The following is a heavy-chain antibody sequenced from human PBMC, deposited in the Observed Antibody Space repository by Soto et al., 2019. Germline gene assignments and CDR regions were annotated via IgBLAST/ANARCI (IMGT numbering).Heavy chain of an antibody. J-gene: IGHJ6*02. D-gene: IGHD3-22*01. V-gene: IGHV4-31*03. Sequence: KASETLSLTCTVSGGSISSGGYYWSWIRQHPGKGLEWIGYIYYSGSTYYNPSLKSRVTISVDTSKNQFSLKLSSVTAADTAVYYCARDTPLGGYYDSSGHYYYYYGMDVWGQGTTVTVSS. CDR1: GGSISSGGYY. CDR3: ARDTPLGGYYDSSGHYYYYYGMDV. CDR2: IYYSGST.